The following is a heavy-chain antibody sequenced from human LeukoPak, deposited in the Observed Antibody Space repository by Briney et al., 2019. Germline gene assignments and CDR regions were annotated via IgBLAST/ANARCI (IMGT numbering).Heavy chain of an antibody. V-gene: IGHV3-23*01. D-gene: IGHD6-19*01. CDR2: ISGSGGST. CDR3: ATLSSGWSCLDY. J-gene: IGHJ4*02. Sequence: GGSLRLSCAASGFTFSNYGMSWVRQAPGKGLEWVSVISGSGGSTYYADSVKGRFTISRDNSKNTLYLQMNSLRAEDTAVYYCATLSSGWSCLDYWGQGTLVTVSS. CDR1: GFTFSNYG.